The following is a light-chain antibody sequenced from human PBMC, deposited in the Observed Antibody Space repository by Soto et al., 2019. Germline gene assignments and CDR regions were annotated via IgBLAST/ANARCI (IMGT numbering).Light chain of an antibody. CDR3: QQDNHWPRMLS. CDR1: QSLTSN. J-gene: IGKJ4*01. Sequence: EIILTQSPATLYVSPGERATLSCRASQSLTSNLAWYQQRPGQAPRLLIYDTSTRATDIPARFSGSGSGTEFTLPIASLQSEDVAVYYCQQDNHWPRMLSVGGGTRV. CDR2: DTS. V-gene: IGKV3-15*01.